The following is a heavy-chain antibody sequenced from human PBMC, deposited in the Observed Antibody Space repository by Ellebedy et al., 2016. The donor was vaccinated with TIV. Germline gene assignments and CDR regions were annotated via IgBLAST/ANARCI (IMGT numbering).Heavy chain of an antibody. Sequence: GGSLRLSCAASGFSFRSYWMTWVRQAPGKGLQWVANMNQDGSDRYYVDSGRGRFTISRDNAKNSLYLQMNSLRADDTAVYYCATDGSYGDYRFPAHAFTMWGQGTMVTVSS. V-gene: IGHV3-7*01. D-gene: IGHD4-17*01. CDR1: GFSFRSYW. CDR2: MNQDGSDR. CDR3: ATDGSYGDYRFPAHAFTM. J-gene: IGHJ3*02.